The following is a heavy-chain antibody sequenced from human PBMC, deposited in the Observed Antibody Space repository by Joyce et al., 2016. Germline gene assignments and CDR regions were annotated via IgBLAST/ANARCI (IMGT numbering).Heavy chain of an antibody. CDR2: IYNSGTT. J-gene: IGHJ5*02. D-gene: IGHD2-15*01. V-gene: IGHV4-59*01. CDR3: ARRGSGQFGFDP. CDR1: GGSIGRYY. Sequence: QVQLQESGPGLVKPSETLSLTCSVSGGSIGRYYWSWIRQPPGKTLEWIGFIYNSGTTKFTPSLKSRVTISVDTSKNHFYLNLSSVTAADTAVYYCARRGSGQFGFDPWGQGTLVVVSS.